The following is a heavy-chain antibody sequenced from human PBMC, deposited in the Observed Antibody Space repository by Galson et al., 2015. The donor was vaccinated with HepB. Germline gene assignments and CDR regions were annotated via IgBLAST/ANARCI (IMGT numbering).Heavy chain of an antibody. D-gene: IGHD2-8*01. CDR1: GGTFSSYA. Sequence: SVKVSCKASGGTFSSYAISWVRQAPGQGLEWMGGIIPIFGTANYAQKFQGRVTITADESTSTAYMELSSLRSEDTAVYYCASQSIVLMVYASISRFDYWGQGTLVTVSS. CDR3: ASQSIVLMVYASISRFDY. V-gene: IGHV1-69*13. J-gene: IGHJ4*02. CDR2: IIPIFGTA.